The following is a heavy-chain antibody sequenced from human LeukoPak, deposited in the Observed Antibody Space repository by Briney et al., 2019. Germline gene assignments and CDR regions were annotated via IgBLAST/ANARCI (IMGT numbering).Heavy chain of an antibody. Sequence: GGSLRLSRAASGFTFSSYAMSWVRQAPGKGLEWVSAISGSGGSTYYADSVKGRFTISRDNSKNTLYLQMNSLRAEDTAVYYCAKRDGSGSSHFDYWGQGTLVTVSS. J-gene: IGHJ4*02. CDR2: ISGSGGST. V-gene: IGHV3-23*01. CDR3: AKRDGSGSSHFDY. D-gene: IGHD3-10*01. CDR1: GFTFSSYA.